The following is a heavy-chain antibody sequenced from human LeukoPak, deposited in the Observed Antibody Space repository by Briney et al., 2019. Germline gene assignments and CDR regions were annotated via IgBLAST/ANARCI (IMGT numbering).Heavy chain of an antibody. Sequence: GGSLRLSCAASGFTFSSYAMSWVRQAPGKGLEWVSAISGSSGSTYYADSVKGRFTISRDNSKNTLYLQMNSLRAEDTAVYYCAKASSSWYRYYYGMDVWGQGTTVTVSS. CDR3: AKASSSWYRYYYGMDV. CDR1: GFTFSSYA. CDR2: ISGSSGST. D-gene: IGHD6-13*01. J-gene: IGHJ6*02. V-gene: IGHV3-23*01.